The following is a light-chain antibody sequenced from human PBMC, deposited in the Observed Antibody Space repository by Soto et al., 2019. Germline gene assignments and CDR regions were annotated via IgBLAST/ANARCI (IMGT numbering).Light chain of an antibody. CDR2: KAS. J-gene: IGKJ5*01. V-gene: IGKV1-5*03. Sequence: DIQITQTPSTLSGSVGDRVTITCRASQTISSWLAWYQQKPGKAPKLLIYKASTLKSGVPSRFSGSGSGTEFTLTISSLQPDDFATYCCQQLNSYPITFGQGTRLEI. CDR1: QTISSW. CDR3: QQLNSYPIT.